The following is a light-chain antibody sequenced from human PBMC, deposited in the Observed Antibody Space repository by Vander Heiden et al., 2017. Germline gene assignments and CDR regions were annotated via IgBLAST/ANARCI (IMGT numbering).Light chain of an antibody. CDR2: LGS. J-gene: IGKJ4*01. V-gene: IGKV2-28*01. CDR3: MQALQTPLT. Sequence: DIVMTQSPLSLPVTPGEPASFSCRSIQSLLHSNGYNYLDWYLQKPGQSPQLLIYLGSNRASGVPDRFSGSGSGTDFTLKISRVEAEDVGVYYCMQALQTPLTFGGGTKVEIK. CDR1: QSLLHSNGYNY.